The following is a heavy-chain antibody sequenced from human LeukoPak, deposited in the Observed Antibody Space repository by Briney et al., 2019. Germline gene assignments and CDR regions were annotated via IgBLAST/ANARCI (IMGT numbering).Heavy chain of an antibody. CDR3: ARVSDQYSDY. CDR1: GYSFTSYW. Sequence: GESLKISCKASGYSFTSYWIGWGRQMPGKGLEWMGIIYPGDSDTRYSPSFQGQVTISADKTISTAYLRWSSLKASDIAMYYRARVSDQYSDYWGQGTLATVSS. D-gene: IGHD1-14*01. CDR2: IYPGDSDT. J-gene: IGHJ4*02. V-gene: IGHV5-51*01.